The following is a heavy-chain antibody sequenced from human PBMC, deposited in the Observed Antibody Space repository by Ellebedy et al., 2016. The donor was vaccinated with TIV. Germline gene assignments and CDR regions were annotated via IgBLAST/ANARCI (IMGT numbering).Heavy chain of an antibody. D-gene: IGHD6-13*01. CDR2: ITSSSNT. CDR1: GFKFSDYQ. J-gene: IGHJ3*02. V-gene: IGHV3-11*06. CDR3: ARDSDFSSSWYGNAFDI. Sequence: GESLKISCAASGFKFSDYQMSWIRQAPGKGLEGVSYITSSSNTNYADSVKGRFTISRDNAKNSLYLQMNSLRVEDTAVYYCARDSDFSSSWYGNAFDIWGQGTMVTVSS.